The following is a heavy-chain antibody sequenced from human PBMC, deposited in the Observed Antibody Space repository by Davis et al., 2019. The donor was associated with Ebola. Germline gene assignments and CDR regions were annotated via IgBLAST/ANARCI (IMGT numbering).Heavy chain of an antibody. Sequence: GESLKISCAASGFILSGSSLHWVCQASGKGLEWVGRFRSKIEGDATSYGAAVEGRFTISRDDSKNTAYLQMNSLKTEDTAVYYCTRGAPYLMDVWGQGTTVTVSS. D-gene: IGHD2-2*02. CDR1: GFILSGSS. CDR3: TRGAPYLMDV. CDR2: FRSKIEGDAT. J-gene: IGHJ6*02. V-gene: IGHV3-73*01.